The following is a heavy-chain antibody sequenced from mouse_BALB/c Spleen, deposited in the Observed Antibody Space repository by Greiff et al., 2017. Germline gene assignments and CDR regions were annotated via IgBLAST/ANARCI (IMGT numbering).Heavy chain of an antibody. D-gene: IGHD2-3*01. CDR1: GFSLTSYD. V-gene: IGHV2-9-2*01. J-gene: IGHJ4*01. CDR3: VRDDGYDGYSYYYAMDY. Sequence: VQVVESGPGLVAPSQSLSITCTVSGFSLTSYDISWIRQPPGKGLEWLGVIWTGGGTNYNSAFMSRLSISKDNSKSQVFLKMNSLQTDDTAIYYCVRDDGYDGYSYYYAMDYWGQGTSVTVSS. CDR2: IWTGGGT.